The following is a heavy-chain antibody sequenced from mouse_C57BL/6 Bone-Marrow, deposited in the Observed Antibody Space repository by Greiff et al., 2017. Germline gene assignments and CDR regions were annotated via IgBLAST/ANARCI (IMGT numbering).Heavy chain of an antibody. CDR1: GFTFSDYG. J-gene: IGHJ4*01. V-gene: IGHV5-17*01. Sequence: EVQLVESGGGLVKPGGSLKLSCAASGFTFSDYGMHWVRQAPEKGLEWVAYISSGSSTIYYADTVKGRFTISRDNANNTLYMQMSRLRSEDTALYYCARTSEVGDARDYWGQGTSVTVSS. CDR2: ISSGSSTI. D-gene: IGHD1-1*01. CDR3: ARTSEVGDARDY.